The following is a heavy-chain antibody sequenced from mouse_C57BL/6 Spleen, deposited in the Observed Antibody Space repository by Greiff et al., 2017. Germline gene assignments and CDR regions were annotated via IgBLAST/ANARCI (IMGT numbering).Heavy chain of an antibody. D-gene: IGHD2-2*01. V-gene: IGHV1-64*01. CDR2: IHPNSGST. CDR1: GYTFTSYW. J-gene: IGHJ4*01. CDR3: ARGGRYYGYDEGYAMDY. Sequence: QVQLQQPGAELVKPGASVKLSCKASGYTFTSYWMHWVKQRPGQGLEWIGMIHPNSGSTNYNEKFKSKATLTVDKSSSTADMQLSSRTSEDAAVYYCARGGRYYGYDEGYAMDYWGQGTSVTVSS.